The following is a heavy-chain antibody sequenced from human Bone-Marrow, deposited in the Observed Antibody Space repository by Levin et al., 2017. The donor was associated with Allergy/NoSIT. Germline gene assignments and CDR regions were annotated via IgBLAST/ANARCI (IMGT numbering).Heavy chain of an antibody. CDR2: IYYSGNS. CDR3: AREDGYNLRNAFEI. V-gene: IGHV4-39*07. J-gene: IGHJ3*02. Sequence: SQTLSLTCTVSGGSISRSGYYWGWIRQPPGKGLEWIGSIYYSGNSHYNPSLKSRVSISVDTPKNQFSLKVTSVTAADTAVYFCAREDGYNLRNAFEIWGQGTTLTVSS. CDR1: GGSISRSGYY. D-gene: IGHD5-24*01.